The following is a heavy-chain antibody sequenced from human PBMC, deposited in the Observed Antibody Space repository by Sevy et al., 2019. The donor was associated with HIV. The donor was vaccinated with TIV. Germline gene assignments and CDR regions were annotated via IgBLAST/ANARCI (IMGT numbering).Heavy chain of an antibody. CDR2: IYYSGST. J-gene: IGHJ6*03. CDR1: GGSISSSSYY. CDR3: ARLERGPNYYYYMDV. Sequence: SETLSLTYTVSGGSISSSSYYWGWIRQPPGKGLEWIGSIYYSGSTYYNPSLKSRVTISVDTSKNQFSLKLSSVTAADTAVYYCARLERGPNYYYYMDVWGKGTTVTVS. V-gene: IGHV4-39*01.